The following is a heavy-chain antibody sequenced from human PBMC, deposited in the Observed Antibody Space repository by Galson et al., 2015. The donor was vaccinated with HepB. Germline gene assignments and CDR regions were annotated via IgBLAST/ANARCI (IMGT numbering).Heavy chain of an antibody. J-gene: IGHJ3*02. CDR3: ARQTRIAIFGDAFDI. V-gene: IGHV4-39*01. CDR1: GGSISSSSYY. Sequence: CTVSGGSISSSSYYWGWIRQPPGKGLEWIGSIYYSGNTYFNPSLKSRVTISVDTSKNQFYLNLTSVTAADTTVYYCARQTRIAIFGDAFDIWGQGTMVTVSS. CDR2: IYYSGNT. D-gene: IGHD3-3*01.